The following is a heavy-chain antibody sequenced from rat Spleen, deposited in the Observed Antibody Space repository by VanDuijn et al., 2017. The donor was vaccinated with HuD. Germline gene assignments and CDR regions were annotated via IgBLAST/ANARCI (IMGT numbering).Heavy chain of an antibody. V-gene: IGHV5-31*01. CDR3: AVAGYCY. J-gene: IGHJ2*01. CDR1: GFTFNNYW. D-gene: IGHD4-3*01. CDR2: ITNTGGST. Sequence: EVQLVESGGGLVQPGRSLKLSCVASGFTFNNYWMTWIRQAPGKGLEWVASITNTGGSTYYPDSVRDRFSISSDNAENTVYLQMNSLRSEDTASYYCAVAGYCYWGQGVMVTVSS.